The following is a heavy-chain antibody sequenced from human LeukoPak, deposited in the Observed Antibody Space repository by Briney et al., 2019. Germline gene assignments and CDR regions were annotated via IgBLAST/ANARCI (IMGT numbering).Heavy chain of an antibody. CDR3: AVKNKPTPGDF. D-gene: IGHD2/OR15-2a*01. Sequence: SETLSLTCAVTGVSISSINWWSWVRQPPKKGLEWIGEIFHSGSTNYNPSLKSRVTISVDKSKNQFSLKLTSVTAADTALYYGAVKNKPTPGDFWGQGTLVAVSS. J-gene: IGHJ4*02. V-gene: IGHV4-4*02. CDR2: IFHSGST. CDR1: GVSISSINW.